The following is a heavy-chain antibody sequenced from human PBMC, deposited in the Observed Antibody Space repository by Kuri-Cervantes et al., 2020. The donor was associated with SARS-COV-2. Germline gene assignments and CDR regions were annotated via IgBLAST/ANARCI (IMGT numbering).Heavy chain of an antibody. V-gene: IGHV3-30-3*01. Sequence: GESLKISCEASGFTFRSYAMHWVRQAPGKGLEWVAVISYDGSNKYYADSVKGRFTISRDNSKNTLYLQMNSLRAEDTVVYYCARDSCSSTSCYTVFFFDYWGQGTLVTVSS. CDR1: GFTFRSYA. J-gene: IGHJ4*02. D-gene: IGHD2-2*02. CDR3: ARDSCSSTSCYTVFFFDY. CDR2: ISYDGSNK.